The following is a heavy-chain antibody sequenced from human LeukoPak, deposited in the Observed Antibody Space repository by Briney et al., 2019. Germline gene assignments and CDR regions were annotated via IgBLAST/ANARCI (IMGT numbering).Heavy chain of an antibody. Sequence: GGSLRLSCAASGFTFSNYAMSWVRQAPGKGLEWAAVISHDVSEKYYADPVKGRFTISRDNSKNTVYLQMNSLRVEDTAVYYCAKGVYGSRNTSLADVWGQGTLVTVSS. D-gene: IGHD3-10*01. V-gene: IGHV3-30*18. CDR1: GFTFSNYA. J-gene: IGHJ4*02. CDR2: ISHDVSEK. CDR3: AKGVYGSRNTSLADV.